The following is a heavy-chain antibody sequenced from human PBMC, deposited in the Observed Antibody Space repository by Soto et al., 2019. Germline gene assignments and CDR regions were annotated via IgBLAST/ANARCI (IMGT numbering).Heavy chain of an antibody. CDR2: ISAYNGNT. CDR3: ARYRRYYYDSSGYYGGGWFDP. V-gene: IGHV1-18*01. D-gene: IGHD3-22*01. CDR1: GYTFTSYG. Sequence: ASVKVSCKASGYTFTSYGISWVRQAPGQGLEWMGWISAYNGNTNYAQKLQGRVTMTTDTSTSTAYMELRSLRSDDTAVYYCARYRRYYYDSSGYYGGGWFDPWGQGTLVTVSS. J-gene: IGHJ5*02.